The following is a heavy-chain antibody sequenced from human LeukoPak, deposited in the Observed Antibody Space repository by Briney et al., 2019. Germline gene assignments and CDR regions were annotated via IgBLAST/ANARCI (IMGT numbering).Heavy chain of an antibody. V-gene: IGHV3-21*01. J-gene: IGHJ4*02. D-gene: IGHD3-10*01. CDR1: GFTFSSYS. Sequence: PGGSLRLSCAASGFTFSSYSMNWVRQAPGKGLEWVSSISSSSSYIYYADSVKGRFTISRDNAKNSLYLQMNSLRAEDTAVYYCARGWFGELYLFDYWGQGTLVTVSS. CDR2: ISSSSSYI. CDR3: ARGWFGELYLFDY.